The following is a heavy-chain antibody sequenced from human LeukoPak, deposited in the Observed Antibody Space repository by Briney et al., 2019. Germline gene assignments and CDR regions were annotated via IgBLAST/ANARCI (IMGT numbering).Heavy chain of an antibody. Sequence: PSETLSLTCSGSNYSISNSLYWGWLRQPPGKGLEWIGSIYRSGSTFYNPSLKSRVTISPDTSKNQFSLKLSSVTAADTAVYFCARGTYGYYMDVWGKGTTVTVSS. CDR1: NYSISNSLY. D-gene: IGHD4-17*01. CDR2: IYRSGST. V-gene: IGHV4-38-2*02. CDR3: ARGTYGYYMDV. J-gene: IGHJ6*03.